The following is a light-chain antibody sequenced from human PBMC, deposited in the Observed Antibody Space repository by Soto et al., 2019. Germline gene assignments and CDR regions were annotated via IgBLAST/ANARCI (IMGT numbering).Light chain of an antibody. V-gene: IGKV3-15*01. CDR1: QSVSTN. J-gene: IGKJ3*01. CDR3: QQDNFWPLT. CDR2: AAS. Sequence: EIVMTQSPATLSVPPGERVTLSCRASQSVSTNLAWYQQKPGQAPRLLIYAASTRATGIPARFSGSGSGTAFTLTISSLQSEDFAVYYCQQDNFWPLTFGPGAKVYVK.